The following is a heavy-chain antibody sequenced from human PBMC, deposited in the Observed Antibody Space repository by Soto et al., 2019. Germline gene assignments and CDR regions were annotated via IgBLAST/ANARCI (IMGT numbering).Heavy chain of an antibody. CDR2: IYYSGST. CDR3: ASLSTIFGVVKTFAP. V-gene: IGHV4-61*01. Sequence: PSETLSLTCTVSGGSVSSGRYYWSWIRQPPVKGLEWIGYIYYSGSTNYTPSLQSRVTISVDTSKNQFSLKLSSVTAADTAVYYCASLSTIFGVVKTFAPWGQGTLVTVSS. CDR1: GGSVSSGRYY. D-gene: IGHD3-3*01. J-gene: IGHJ5*02.